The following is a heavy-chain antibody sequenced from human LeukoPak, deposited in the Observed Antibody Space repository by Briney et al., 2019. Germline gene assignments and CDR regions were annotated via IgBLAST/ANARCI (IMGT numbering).Heavy chain of an antibody. V-gene: IGHV4-30-4*08. CDR2: IYYSGST. D-gene: IGHD1-14*01. J-gene: IGHJ3*02. CDR1: GGSISSGGYY. CDR3: ARDHIGSFDI. Sequence: SQTLSLTCTVSGGSISSGGYYWSWIRQHPGKGLEWIGYIYYSGSTYYNPSLKSRVTISVDTSKNQFSLKLSSVTAADTAVYYCARDHIGSFDIWGQGTMVTVSS.